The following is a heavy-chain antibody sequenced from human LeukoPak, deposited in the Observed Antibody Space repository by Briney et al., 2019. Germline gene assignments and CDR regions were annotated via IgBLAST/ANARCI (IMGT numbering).Heavy chain of an antibody. CDR3: ARHPYPRISFGPGILFPRTGGIFSFTY. Sequence: SETLSLTCTVSGGSISSNSYYWGWIRQPPGKGLEWIGSIHYSGSTYYNASLKSRVTISVNTSKNQFSLKLSSVTAADTAVYYCARHPYPRISFGPGILFPRTGGIFSFTYWGQETLVTVPS. CDR1: GGSISSNSYY. CDR2: IHYSGST. V-gene: IGHV4-39*01. J-gene: IGHJ4*02. D-gene: IGHD3-16*01.